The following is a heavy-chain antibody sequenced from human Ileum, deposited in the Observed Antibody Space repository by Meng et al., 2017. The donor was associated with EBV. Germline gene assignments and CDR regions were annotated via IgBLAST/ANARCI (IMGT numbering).Heavy chain of an antibody. CDR2: IYHSGST. D-gene: IGHD6-19*01. CDR1: GVSIRCSNW. V-gene: IGHV4-4*02. Sequence: VQSEEWGQELVRLLGKPPLPCTVSGVSIRCSNWWGWVRQPTGKGREWIGEIYHSGSTNYNPSLKSRVTISVDKSKNQFSLNLSSVTAADTAVYYCARVGQWLPIDYWGQGTLVTVSS. CDR3: ARVGQWLPIDY. J-gene: IGHJ4*02.